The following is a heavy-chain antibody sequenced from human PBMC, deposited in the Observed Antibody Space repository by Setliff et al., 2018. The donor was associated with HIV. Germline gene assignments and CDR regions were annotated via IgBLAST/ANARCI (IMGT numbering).Heavy chain of an antibody. J-gene: IGHJ4*02. V-gene: IGHV1-8*01. CDR3: ARGRLSWSPDF. CDR1: GYTFTTYG. CDR2: MNPNSGRA. Sequence: ASVKVSCKASGYTFTTYGVNWVRQSPGQGLEWLGWMNPNSGRAGSAQMFQGRLTMTRDTSTSTAYMELSSLTSDDTAIYYCARGRLSWSPDFWGQGTLVTVSS.